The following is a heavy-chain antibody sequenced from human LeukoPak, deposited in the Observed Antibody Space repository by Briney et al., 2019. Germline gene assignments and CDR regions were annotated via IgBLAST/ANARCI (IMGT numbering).Heavy chain of an antibody. CDR3: ARAGTWIQLWEPDY. V-gene: IGHV3-74*01. Sequence: GGSLRLSCAASGNYWMHWVRQAPGKGLVWVSHINSDGSWTSYADSVKGRFTISKDNAKNTVYLQMNSLRAEDTAAYYCARAGTWIQLWEPDYWGQGTLVTVSP. J-gene: IGHJ4*02. CDR1: GNYW. D-gene: IGHD5-18*01. CDR2: INSDGSWT.